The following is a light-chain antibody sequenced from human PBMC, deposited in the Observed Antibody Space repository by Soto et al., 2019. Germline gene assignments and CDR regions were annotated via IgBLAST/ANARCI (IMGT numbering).Light chain of an antibody. J-gene: IGKJ4*01. CDR3: QQTTRFPLT. V-gene: IGKV1-12*01. CDR1: QGITSW. CDR2: AAA. Sequence: PMNQSPSSVSVAVEDRVTITCRASQGITSWLAWYQQKPGRAPKLLIYAAASLQSGVPSRFSGSGSGTDLTLTISSLQPEDFATYYCQQTTRFPLTFGGGTKVEIK.